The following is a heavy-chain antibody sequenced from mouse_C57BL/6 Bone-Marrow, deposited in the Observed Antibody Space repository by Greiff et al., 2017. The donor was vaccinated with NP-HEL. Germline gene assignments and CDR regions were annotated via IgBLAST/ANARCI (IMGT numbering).Heavy chain of an antibody. CDR1: GFTFSSYT. CDR3: ARPYGI. J-gene: IGHJ2*01. Sequence: EVKVEESGGGLVKPGGSLKLSCAASGFTFSSYTMSWVRQTPEKRLEWVATISGGGGNTYYPDSVKGRFTISRDNAKNTLYLQMSSLRSEDTALYYCARPYGIWGQGTTLTVSS. D-gene: IGHD2-1*01. V-gene: IGHV5-9*01. CDR2: ISGGGGNT.